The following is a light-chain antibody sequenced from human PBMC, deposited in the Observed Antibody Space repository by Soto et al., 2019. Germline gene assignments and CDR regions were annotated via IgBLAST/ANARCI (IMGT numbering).Light chain of an antibody. J-gene: IGLJ1*01. Sequence: QSALTQPASVSGSPGQSITISCTGTSSDVGGYKYVSWYQQHPGQAPKLIIYDVSDRPSGVSNRFSGSKSGNTASLTISGLQPEDEADYYCSSYTSSRSYVFGTGTEVTVL. CDR1: SSDVGGYKY. CDR3: SSYTSSRSYV. CDR2: DVS. V-gene: IGLV2-14*01.